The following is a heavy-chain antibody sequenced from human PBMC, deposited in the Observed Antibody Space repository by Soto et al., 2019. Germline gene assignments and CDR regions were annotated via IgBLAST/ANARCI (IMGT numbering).Heavy chain of an antibody. V-gene: IGHV4-59*01. J-gene: IGHJ5*02. CDR3: ARDRGGYCSSTSCSSYWFDP. Sequence: SETLSHTCTVSGGSISSYYWSWIRQPPGKGLEWIGYIYYSGSTNYNPSLKSRVTISVDTSKNQFSLKLSSVTAADTAVYYCARDRGGYCSSTSCSSYWFDPWGQGTLVTVSS. CDR1: GGSISSYY. D-gene: IGHD2-2*01. CDR2: IYYSGST.